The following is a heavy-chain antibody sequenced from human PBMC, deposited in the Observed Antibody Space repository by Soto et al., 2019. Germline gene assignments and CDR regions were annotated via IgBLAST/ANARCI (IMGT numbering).Heavy chain of an antibody. D-gene: IGHD6-13*01. CDR1: GGTFSSYA. V-gene: IGHV1-69*06. CDR2: IIPIFGTA. CDR3: ARDRGGSSWYHYYGMDV. Sequence: QVQLVQSGAEVKKPGSSVKVSCKASGGTFSSYAISWVRQAPGQGLEWMGGIIPIFGTANYAQKFQGRVTITADKSTSTAYMELSSLRSEDTGVYYCARDRGGSSWYHYYGMDVWGQGTTVTVSS. J-gene: IGHJ6*02.